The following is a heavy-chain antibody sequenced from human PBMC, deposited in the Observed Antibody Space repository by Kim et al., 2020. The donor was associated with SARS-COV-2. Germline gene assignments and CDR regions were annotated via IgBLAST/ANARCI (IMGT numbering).Heavy chain of an antibody. CDR1: GGSISSSSYY. Sequence: SETLSLTCTVSGGSISSSSYYWGWIRQPPGKGLEWIGSIYYSGSTYYNPSLKSRVTISVDTSKNQFSLKLSSVTAADTAVYYCARLLWFGELGGWFDPWGQGTLVTVSS. CDR3: ARLLWFGELGGWFDP. CDR2: IYYSGST. D-gene: IGHD3-10*01. V-gene: IGHV4-39*07. J-gene: IGHJ5*02.